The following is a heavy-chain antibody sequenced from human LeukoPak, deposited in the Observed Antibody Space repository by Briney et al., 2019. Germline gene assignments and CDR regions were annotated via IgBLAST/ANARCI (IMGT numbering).Heavy chain of an antibody. CDR3: ARDFGSSGWYGAFDY. V-gene: IGHV4-34*01. Sequence: SETLSLTCAVYGGSFSGYYWSWIRQPPGKGLEWIGEINHSGSTNYNPSLKSRVTISVDTSQNQFSLRLNSVTAADTAVYYCARDFGSSGWYGAFDYWGQGILVTVSS. J-gene: IGHJ4*02. CDR2: INHSGST. D-gene: IGHD6-19*01. CDR1: GGSFSGYY.